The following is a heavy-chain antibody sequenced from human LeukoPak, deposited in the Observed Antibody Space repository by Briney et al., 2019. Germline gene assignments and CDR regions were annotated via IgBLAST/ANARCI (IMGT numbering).Heavy chain of an antibody. V-gene: IGHV3-11*06. CDR2: MSSSTGYT. CDR1: GFTFSDYY. J-gene: IGHJ6*02. Sequence: PGGSLRLSCAASGFTFSDYYMSWIRQAPGKGLEWISYMSSSTGYTNYADSVKGRFTISRDNAKNSLFLYMSNLRPEDTAVYYCARVGQDYYYGMDVWGQGTTVTVS. CDR3: ARVGQDYYYGMDV.